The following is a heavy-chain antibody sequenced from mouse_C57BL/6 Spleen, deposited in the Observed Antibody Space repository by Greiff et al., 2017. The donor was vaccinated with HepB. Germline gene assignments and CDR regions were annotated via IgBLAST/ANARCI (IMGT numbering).Heavy chain of an antibody. Sequence: EVQWVESGGGLVKPGGSLKLSCAASGFTFSDYGMHWVRQAPEKGLEWVAYISSGSSTIYYADTVKGRFTISRDNAKNTLFLQMTSLRSEDTAMYYCARSEASDYAMDYWGQGTSVTVSS. V-gene: IGHV5-17*01. CDR2: ISSGSSTI. J-gene: IGHJ4*01. CDR1: GFTFSDYG. CDR3: ARSEASDYAMDY.